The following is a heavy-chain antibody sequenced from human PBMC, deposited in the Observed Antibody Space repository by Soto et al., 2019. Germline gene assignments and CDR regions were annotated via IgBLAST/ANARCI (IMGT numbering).Heavy chain of an antibody. CDR2: ISAYNGKT. CDR1: GYTFTSYS. V-gene: IGHV1-18*01. J-gene: IGHJ6*02. CDR3: ARAGDVNYYHGMDV. Sequence: QVQLVQSGGEVKKPGASVKLSCTASGYTFTSYSISWVRQAPGQGLEWMGWISAYNGKTNYAQNVQGRVTMTTDTSTRTAYMDLRSLRSDDTAVYYCARAGDVNYYHGMDVWGQGTTVTVSS.